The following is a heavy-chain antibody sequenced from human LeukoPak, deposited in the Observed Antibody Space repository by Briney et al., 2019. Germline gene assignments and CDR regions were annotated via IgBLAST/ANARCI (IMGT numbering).Heavy chain of an antibody. CDR2: ISSSSSYI. CDR1: GFTFSSYA. Sequence: GSLRLSCAASGFTFSSYAMNWVRQAPGRGLEWVSSISSSSSYIYYADSVKGRFTISRDNAKNSLYLQMNSLRAEDTAVYYCARGGCSSTSCSYWTFYYYYGMDVWGQGTTVTVSS. V-gene: IGHV3-21*01. D-gene: IGHD2-2*01. J-gene: IGHJ6*02. CDR3: ARGGCSSTSCSYWTFYYYYGMDV.